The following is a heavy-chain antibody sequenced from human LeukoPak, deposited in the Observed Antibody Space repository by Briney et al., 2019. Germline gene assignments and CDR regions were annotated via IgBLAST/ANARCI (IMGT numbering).Heavy chain of an antibody. CDR3: ARMSGYCSGDSCYGNNWFDP. CDR2: IIPIFGTA. CDR1: GGTFSSYA. Sequence: ASVKVSCKASGGTFSSYAISWVRQAPGQGLEWMGGIIPIFGTANYAQKFQGRVTITADKSTSTAYMELSRLTSEDTAVYYCARMSGYCSGDSCYGNNWFDPWGQGTLVTVSS. J-gene: IGHJ5*02. D-gene: IGHD2-15*01. V-gene: IGHV1-69*06.